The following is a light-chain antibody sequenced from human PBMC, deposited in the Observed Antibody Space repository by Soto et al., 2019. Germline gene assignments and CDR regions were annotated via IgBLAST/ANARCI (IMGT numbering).Light chain of an antibody. Sequence: EIVMTQSPATLSVSPGERATLSCRASQSVSSNLAWYQQKPGQAPRLLIYGASTRATGIPARFSGSRSGTAVTLTISSLQSEDFGLYYCQQYNNWPPVTFGQGTKLEIE. CDR2: GAS. CDR3: QQYNNWPPVT. CDR1: QSVSSN. V-gene: IGKV3-15*01. J-gene: IGKJ2*01.